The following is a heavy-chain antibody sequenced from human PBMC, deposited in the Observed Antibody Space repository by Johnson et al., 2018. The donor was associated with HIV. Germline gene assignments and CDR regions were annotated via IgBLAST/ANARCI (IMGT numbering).Heavy chain of an antibody. V-gene: IGHV3-30*18. D-gene: IGHD6-13*01. J-gene: IGHJ3*02. Sequence: QVQLVESGGGLVQPGGSLRLSCAASGFTFSSSYMSWVRQAPGKGLEWVAVISYDGSNKYYADSVKGRFTISRDNSKNTLYLQMNSLRAEDTAVYYCAKGLGRAAAGSRPTDAFDIWGQGTMVTVSS. CDR3: AKGLGRAAAGSRPTDAFDI. CDR1: GFTFSSSY. CDR2: ISYDGSNK.